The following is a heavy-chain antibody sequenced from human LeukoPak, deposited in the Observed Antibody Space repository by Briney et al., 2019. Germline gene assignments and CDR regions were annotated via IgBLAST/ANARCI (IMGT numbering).Heavy chain of an antibody. Sequence: SGGSLRLSCAASGFTFDDYAMHWVRQAPGKGLEWVSGISWNSGSIDYADSVKGRFTISRDNAKNSLYLQMNSLRAEDTASYYCAKDIKAGYYGMDVWGQGTTVTVSS. CDR1: GFTFDDYA. J-gene: IGHJ6*02. CDR3: AKDIKAGYYGMDV. V-gene: IGHV3-9*01. CDR2: ISWNSGSI.